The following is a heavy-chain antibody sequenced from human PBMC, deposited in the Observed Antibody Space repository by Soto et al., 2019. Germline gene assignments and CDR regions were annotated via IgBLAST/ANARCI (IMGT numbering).Heavy chain of an antibody. V-gene: IGHV5-10-1*01. D-gene: IGHD3-10*01. J-gene: IGHJ4*02. CDR2: IDPSDSYI. CDR1: GYSFNSYW. Sequence: GESLKISCKGSGYSFNSYWITWVRQMPGKGLEWMGRIDPSDSYINYSPSFQGHVTLSVDKAISTAYLQWSSLKASDTAIYYCARNGEWAANYFDSWGQGTLATVSS. CDR3: ARNGEWAANYFDS.